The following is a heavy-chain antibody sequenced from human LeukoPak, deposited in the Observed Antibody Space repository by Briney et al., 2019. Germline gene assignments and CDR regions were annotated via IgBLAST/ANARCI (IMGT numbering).Heavy chain of an antibody. D-gene: IGHD2-21*02. Sequence: GGSLRLPCAASGFTFNNYAMSWVRQAPGKGLEWVSAISRSGGSTYYADSVKGRFTISRDNSKNTLYLQMNSLRAEDTAVYYCAKDFGDSTPYYFDYWGQGTLVTVSS. J-gene: IGHJ4*02. CDR1: GFTFNNYA. CDR2: ISRSGGST. V-gene: IGHV3-23*01. CDR3: AKDFGDSTPYYFDY.